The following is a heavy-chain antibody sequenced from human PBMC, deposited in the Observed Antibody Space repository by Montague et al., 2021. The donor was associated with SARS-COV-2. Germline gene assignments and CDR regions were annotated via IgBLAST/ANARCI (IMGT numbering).Heavy chain of an antibody. D-gene: IGHD6-6*01. J-gene: IGHJ4*02. CDR2: IYYSGST. Sequence: SETLSLTCTVSGGSISSSSYYWGWIRQPPGQGLEWIGSIYYSGSTYYNPSLKSRVPISVDTSKNQFSLKLSSVTAADTAVYYCARDLNEYSSSGGFDYWGQGTLVTVSS. V-gene: IGHV4-39*07. CDR3: ARDLNEYSSSGGFDY. CDR1: GGSISSSSYY.